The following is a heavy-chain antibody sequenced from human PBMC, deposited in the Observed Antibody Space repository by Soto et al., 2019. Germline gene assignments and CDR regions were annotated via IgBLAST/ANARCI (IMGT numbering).Heavy chain of an antibody. V-gene: IGHV3-30-3*01. CDR3: ARIAARPGFYYGMDV. Sequence: ESGGGVVQPGRSLRLSCAASGFTFSSYAMHWVRQAPGKGLEWVAVISYDGSNKYYADSVKGRFTISRDNSKNTLYLQMNSLRAEDTAVYYCARIAARPGFYYGMDVWGQGTTVTVSS. CDR2: ISYDGSNK. J-gene: IGHJ6*02. D-gene: IGHD6-6*01. CDR1: GFTFSSYA.